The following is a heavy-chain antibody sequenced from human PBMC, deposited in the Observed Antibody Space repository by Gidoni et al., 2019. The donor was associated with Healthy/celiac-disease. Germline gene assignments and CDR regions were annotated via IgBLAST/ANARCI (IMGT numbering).Heavy chain of an antibody. J-gene: IGHJ6*02. CDR1: GFTFSSYA. CDR2: ISDDGSNK. V-gene: IGHV3-30-3*01. Sequence: QVQLVESGGGVVQPGRSLRLSCAASGFTFSSYAMHWVRQAPGKGLEWVAVISDDGSNKYYADAVKGRFTISRDNSKNTLYLQMNSLRAEDTAVYYCARAFLAYCGGDCYQDYYYGMDVWGQGTTVTVSS. D-gene: IGHD2-21*02. CDR3: ARAFLAYCGGDCYQDYYYGMDV.